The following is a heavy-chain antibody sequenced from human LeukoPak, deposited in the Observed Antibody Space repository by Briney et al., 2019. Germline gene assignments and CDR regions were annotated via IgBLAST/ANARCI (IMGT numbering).Heavy chain of an antibody. V-gene: IGHV3-15*01. D-gene: IGHD6-19*01. CDR2: IKSKTDGGTT. J-gene: IGHJ1*01. CDR1: GFTFSNAW. CDR3: TPPPSGSGWSAEYFQH. Sequence: GGSLRLSCAASGFTFSNAWMSWVRQAPGKGLEWVGRIKSKTDGGTTDYAAPVKGRFTISRDDSKNTLYLQMNSLKTEDTAVYYCTPPPSGSGWSAEYFQHWGQGTLVTVSS.